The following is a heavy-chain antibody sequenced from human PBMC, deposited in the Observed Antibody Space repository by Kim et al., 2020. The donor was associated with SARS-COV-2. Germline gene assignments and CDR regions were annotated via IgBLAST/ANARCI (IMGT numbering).Heavy chain of an antibody. CDR2: ISYDGSNK. D-gene: IGHD5-12*01. CDR3: ARGDGYNSPFDY. Sequence: GGSLRLSCAASGFTFSIYAMHWVRQAPGKGLEWVAVISYDGSNKYYADSVKGRFTISRDNSKNTLYLQMNSLRAGDTAVYYCARGDGYNSPFDYWGQGTLVTVSS. V-gene: IGHV3-30-3*01. CDR1: GFTFSIYA. J-gene: IGHJ4*02.